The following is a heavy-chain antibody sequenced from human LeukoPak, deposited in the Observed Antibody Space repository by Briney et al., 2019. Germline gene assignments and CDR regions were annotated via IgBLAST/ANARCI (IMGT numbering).Heavy chain of an antibody. CDR2: IRYDGSNK. J-gene: IGHJ4*02. D-gene: IGHD3-10*01. V-gene: IGHV3-30*02. Sequence: PGGSLRLSCAASGFTFSSYGMHWVRQAPGKGLEWVAFIRYDGSNKYYADSVKGRFTISRDNSKNSLYLQMNSLRIEDTALYYCAKDKGAFGSGSPMGGYYFDYWGQGTLVTVSS. CDR1: GFTFSSYG. CDR3: AKDKGAFGSGSPMGGYYFDY.